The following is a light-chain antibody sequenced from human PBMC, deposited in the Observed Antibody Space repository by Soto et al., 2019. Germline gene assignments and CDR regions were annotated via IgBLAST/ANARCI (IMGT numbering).Light chain of an antibody. CDR3: QQYNNWPRT. J-gene: IGKJ1*01. CDR1: QSVSSN. CDR2: GAS. Sequence: EIVMTQSPATLSGSPGERATLSCRASQSVSSNLAWYQQKPGQAPRLLIYGASTRATGIPARFSGSGSGTEFTLTISTLQPEDFAVYYCQQYNNWPRTFGQGTKVDIK. V-gene: IGKV3-15*01.